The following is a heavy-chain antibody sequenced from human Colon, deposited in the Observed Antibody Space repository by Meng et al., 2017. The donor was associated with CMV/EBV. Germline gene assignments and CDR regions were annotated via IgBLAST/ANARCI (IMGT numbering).Heavy chain of an antibody. V-gene: IGHV4-28*01. D-gene: IGHD2-2*01. CDR2: IFHSGDT. CDR1: GYSISRYNW. Sequence: QVQLQESGPGLVKPSDTLSLTCAVSGYSISRYNWWGWIRQPPGKGLEWIGYIFHSGDTYYNASLRSRVTMSVDTSKNQFSLRLTSVTAVDTAVYYFARKPASISWFDPWGQRILVTVSS. J-gene: IGHJ5*02. CDR3: ARKPASISWFDP.